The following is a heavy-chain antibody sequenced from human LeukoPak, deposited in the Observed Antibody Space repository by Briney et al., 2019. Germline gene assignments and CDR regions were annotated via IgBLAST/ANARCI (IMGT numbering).Heavy chain of an antibody. Sequence: SQTLSLNGTVSGGSISSGGYYWSWIRQHPGKGLEWIGYIYYSGSTYYNPSLKSRVTISVDTSKNQFSLKLSSVTAADTAVYYCSRDTLSYFDLWGRGTLVTVSS. CDR3: SRDTLSYFDL. CDR2: IYYSGST. J-gene: IGHJ2*01. CDR1: GGSISSGGYY. V-gene: IGHV4-31*02.